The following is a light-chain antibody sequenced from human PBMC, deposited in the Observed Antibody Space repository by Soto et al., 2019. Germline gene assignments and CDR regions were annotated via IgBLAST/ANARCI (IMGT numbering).Light chain of an antibody. CDR3: AAWDDSLSGRV. CDR1: SSNIGSNY. V-gene: IGLV1-47*01. J-gene: IGLJ2*01. Sequence: QSVLTQPPSASGTPGQSVTISCSGSSSNIGSNYVYWYQQLPGTAPKLLIYRNNQRPSGVPDRFSGSKSGTSASLVISGLRCEDEADYYCAAWDDSLSGRVFGGGTKLTVL. CDR2: RNN.